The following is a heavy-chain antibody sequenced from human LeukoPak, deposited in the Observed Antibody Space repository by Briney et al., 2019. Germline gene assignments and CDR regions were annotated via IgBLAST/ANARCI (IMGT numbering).Heavy chain of an antibody. J-gene: IGHJ4*02. CDR1: GYTFTNYG. V-gene: IGHV1-18*01. D-gene: IGHD3-22*01. Sequence: ASVKVSCKASGYTFTNYGISWVRQAPGQGLEWMGWSGPYNGNTNYAQKFQDRITMTTDTSTSTANMELRSLRSDDTGVYYCARGLPPRRNYDSSGYYSYYFDNWGQGTLVTVSS. CDR3: ARGLPPRRNYDSSGYYSYYFDN. CDR2: SGPYNGNT.